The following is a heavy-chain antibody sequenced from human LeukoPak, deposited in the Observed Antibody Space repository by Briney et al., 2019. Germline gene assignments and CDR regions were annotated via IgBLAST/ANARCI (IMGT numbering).Heavy chain of an antibody. CDR2: ISSSSSYI. Sequence: GGSLRLSCAASGFTFSSYCMNWVRQAPGKGLEWVSSISSSSSYIYYADSVKGRFTISRDNAKNSLYLQMNSLRAEDTAVYYCARDLPSIAARFGLFDYRGQGTLVTVSS. V-gene: IGHV3-21*01. D-gene: IGHD6-6*01. CDR3: ARDLPSIAARFGLFDY. CDR1: GFTFSSYC. J-gene: IGHJ4*02.